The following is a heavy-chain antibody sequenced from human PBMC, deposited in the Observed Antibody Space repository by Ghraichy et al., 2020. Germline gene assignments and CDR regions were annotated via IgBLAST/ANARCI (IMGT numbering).Heavy chain of an antibody. D-gene: IGHD5/OR15-5a*01. CDR2: NFYYAIA. J-gene: IGHJ6*03. CDR3: ARLGLGHYMDV. CDR1: ADSMKTYY. Sequence: SETLSLTCNVPADSMKTYYWSWIRQSPGKGREWFGYNFYYAIAKYTPSLESRATISIATTKNQFSLRLSSVTAADTAVYYCARLGLGHYMDVWGKGTTVIVS. V-gene: IGHV4-59*08.